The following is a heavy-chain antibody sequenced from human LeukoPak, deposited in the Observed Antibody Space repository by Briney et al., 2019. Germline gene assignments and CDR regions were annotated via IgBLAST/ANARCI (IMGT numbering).Heavy chain of an antibody. J-gene: IGHJ4*02. V-gene: IGHV4-34*01. CDR2: INHSGST. CDR3: AGVRGYYGSGG. CDR1: GGSFSGYY. D-gene: IGHD3-10*01. Sequence: SETLSLSCAVYGGSFSGYYWSWSRQPPGKGLEWIGEINHSGSTNYNPSLKSRVTISVDTSKNQFSLKLSSVTAADTAVYYCAGVRGYYGSGGWGQGTLVTVSS.